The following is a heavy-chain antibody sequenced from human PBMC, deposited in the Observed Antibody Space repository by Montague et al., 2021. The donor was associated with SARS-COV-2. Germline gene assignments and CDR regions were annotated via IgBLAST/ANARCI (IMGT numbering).Heavy chain of an antibody. Sequence: SETLSLTCSVSGGSISSYYWSWIRQPPGKGLEWIGYIFHSGSIDYNPSLKSRVTISVDTSKKQFSLQLNSVTAADSAVYYCARIEYSWHDWFDPWGQGTLVTVSS. D-gene: IGHD6-6*01. V-gene: IGHV4-59*13. J-gene: IGHJ5*02. CDR1: GGSISSYY. CDR3: ARIEYSWHDWFDP. CDR2: IFHSGSI.